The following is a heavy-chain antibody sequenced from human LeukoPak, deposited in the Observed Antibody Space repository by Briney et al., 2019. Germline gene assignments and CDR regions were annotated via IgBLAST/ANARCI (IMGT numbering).Heavy chain of an antibody. J-gene: IGHJ6*03. CDR1: GFTFSSYG. D-gene: IGHD3-9*01. CDR2: IRYDGSNK. CDR3: ARCRRRQPYYDILTGPPQCRSGYMDV. Sequence: GGSLRLSCAASGFTFSSYGMHWVRQAPGKGLEWVAFIRYDGSNKYYADSVKGRFTISRDSSKNTLYLQMNSLRAEDTAVYYCARCRRRQPYYDILTGPPQCRSGYMDVWGKGTTVTVSS. V-gene: IGHV3-30*02.